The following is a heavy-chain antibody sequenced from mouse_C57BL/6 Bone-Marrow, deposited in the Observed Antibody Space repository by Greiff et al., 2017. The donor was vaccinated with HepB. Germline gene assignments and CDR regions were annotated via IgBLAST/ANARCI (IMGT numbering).Heavy chain of an antibody. Sequence: QVQLQQSGPGLVQPSQSLSITCTVSGFSLTSYGVHWVRQSPGKGLEWLGVIWSGGSTDYHAAFISRLSISKDNSKSQVFFKMNRLQADDTAIYYCARKNAPCAYWGQGTLVTVSA. J-gene: IGHJ3*01. CDR1: GFSLTSYG. V-gene: IGHV2-2*01. CDR2: IWSGGST. CDR3: ARKNAPCAY.